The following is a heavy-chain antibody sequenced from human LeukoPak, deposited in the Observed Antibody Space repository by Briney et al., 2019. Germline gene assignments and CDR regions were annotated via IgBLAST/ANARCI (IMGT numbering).Heavy chain of an antibody. V-gene: IGHV4-34*01. Sequence: SETLSLTCAVYGGSFSGYYWSWIRQPPGKGLEWIGEINHSGSTNYNPSLKSRVTISVDTSKNQFSLKLSSVTAADTAVYYCAGPIWFGEWDWFDPWGQGTLVTVSS. J-gene: IGHJ5*02. CDR1: GGSFSGYY. CDR2: INHSGST. D-gene: IGHD3-10*01. CDR3: AGPIWFGEWDWFDP.